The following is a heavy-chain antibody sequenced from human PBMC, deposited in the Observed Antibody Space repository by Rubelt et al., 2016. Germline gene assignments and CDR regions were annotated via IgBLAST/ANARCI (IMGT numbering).Heavy chain of an antibody. D-gene: IGHD3-22*01. CDR3: ARAPDPGSGYYPYYFDY. Sequence: EVQLLESGGGLVQPGGSLRLSCAASGFTFSSYAMSWVRQAPGKGLEWVSSISGSGGSTYYGDSVKGRFTISRDNSKNTLYLQMDRLRTEDTAVYYCARAPDPGSGYYPYYFDYWGQGTLVTVSS. J-gene: IGHJ4*02. CDR2: ISGSGGST. CDR1: GFTFSSYA. V-gene: IGHV3-23*01.